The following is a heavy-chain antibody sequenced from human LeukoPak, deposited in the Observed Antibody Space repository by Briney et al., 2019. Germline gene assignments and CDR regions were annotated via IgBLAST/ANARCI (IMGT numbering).Heavy chain of an antibody. CDR3: ATGASRLGDSSGYSAHFDY. D-gene: IGHD3-22*01. V-gene: IGHV1-69-2*01. Sequence: ASVKISCKVSGYTFTDYYTHWVQQAPGKGLEWMGLVDPEDGGTIYAEKFQGRVTLTADTSTDTAYMELSSLRSEDTAVYYCATGASRLGDSSGYSAHFDYWGQGTLVTVSS. J-gene: IGHJ4*02. CDR1: GYTFTDYY. CDR2: VDPEDGGT.